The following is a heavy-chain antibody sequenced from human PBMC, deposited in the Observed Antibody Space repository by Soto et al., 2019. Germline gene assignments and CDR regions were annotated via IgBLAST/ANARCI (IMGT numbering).Heavy chain of an antibody. Sequence: GESLKISCKGSGYSFTSYWISWVRQMPGKGLDWMGRIDPSDSYTNYSPSFQGHVTISAGXXIXXXYXQXXSLXASDTAMYYCARSGLAYFDYWGQGTLVTVSS. J-gene: IGHJ4*02. CDR1: GYSFTSYW. V-gene: IGHV5-10-1*01. CDR2: IDPSDSYT. CDR3: ARSGLAYFDY. D-gene: IGHD3-9*01.